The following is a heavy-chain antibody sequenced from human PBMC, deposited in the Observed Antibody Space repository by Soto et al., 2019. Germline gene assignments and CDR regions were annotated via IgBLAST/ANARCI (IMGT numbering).Heavy chain of an antibody. D-gene: IGHD2-15*01. CDR2: IIPIFGTA. Sequence: QVQLVQSGAEVKKPGSSVKVSCKASGGTFSSYAISWVRQAHGHGLEWMGGIIPIFGTANYAQKFQGRVTITADKSTSTAYLELSSLRSEDTAVYYCASSSSCGNRDDDYSYGMDVWGQGTTVTVSS. J-gene: IGHJ6*02. CDR3: ASSSSCGNRDDDYSYGMDV. CDR1: GGTFSSYA. V-gene: IGHV1-69*06.